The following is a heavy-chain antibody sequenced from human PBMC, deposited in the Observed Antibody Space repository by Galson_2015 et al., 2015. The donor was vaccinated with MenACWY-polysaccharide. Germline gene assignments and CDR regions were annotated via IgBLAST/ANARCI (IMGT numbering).Heavy chain of an antibody. CDR1: GFNFNNSY. D-gene: IGHD3-22*01. CDR2: INEDGSKR. Sequence: SLRLSCAASGFNFNNSYMSWVRQAPGKGLEWVANINEDGSKRYYVDSTKDRFTISRDNAKNPVFLQLNSPTVDDTAVYYCAKNYYLSGGFFRSQECLDYWGQGTLVTVSS. J-gene: IGHJ4*02. V-gene: IGHV3-7*03. CDR3: AKNYYLSGGFFRSQECLDY.